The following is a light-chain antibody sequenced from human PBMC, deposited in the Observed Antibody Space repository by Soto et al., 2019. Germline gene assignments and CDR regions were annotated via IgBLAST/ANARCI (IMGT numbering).Light chain of an antibody. CDR2: DAS. CDR1: QTISSW. J-gene: IGKJ4*01. Sequence: EIQMTQSPSTLSASVGDRVTITCRASQTISSWLAWYQQKSGKAPKLLIYDASDLETGVPSRFSGSGSGTDFTFTINSLQPEDIATYYCQQYDNLPLTFGGGTKVDIK. V-gene: IGKV1-33*01. CDR3: QQYDNLPLT.